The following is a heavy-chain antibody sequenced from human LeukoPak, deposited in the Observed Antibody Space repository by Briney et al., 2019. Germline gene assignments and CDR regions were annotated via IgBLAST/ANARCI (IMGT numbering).Heavy chain of an antibody. CDR1: GYTFTSYG. Sequence: ASVKVSCKASGYTFTSYGISWVRQAPGQGLEWMGWISAYNGNTNYARELQGRVTMTTDTSTSTAYMELRSLRSDDTAVYYCARDVSLGASDAFDIWGQGTMVTVSS. CDR3: ARDVSLGASDAFDI. J-gene: IGHJ3*02. V-gene: IGHV1-18*01. CDR2: ISAYNGNT.